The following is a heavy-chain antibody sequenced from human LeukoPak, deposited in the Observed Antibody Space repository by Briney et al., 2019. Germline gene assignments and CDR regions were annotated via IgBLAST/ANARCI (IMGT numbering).Heavy chain of an antibody. V-gene: IGHV3-21*04. CDR1: GFTFSNYS. CDR3: ARDRHTAMVYYYYYMDV. D-gene: IGHD5-18*01. J-gene: IGHJ6*03. Sequence: SGGSLRLSCAGSGFTFSNYSINWVRQAPGKGLEWVSSISPSSHYIYYADSVRGRFTISRDNARNSLYLRMNSLRDEDTAVYYCARDRHTAMVYYYYYMDVWGTGTTVTVSS. CDR2: ISPSSHYI.